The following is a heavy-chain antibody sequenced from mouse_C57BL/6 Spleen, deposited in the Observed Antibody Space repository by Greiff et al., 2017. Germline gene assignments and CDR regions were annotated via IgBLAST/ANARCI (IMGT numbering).Heavy chain of an antibody. CDR2: IDPSDSYT. V-gene: IGHV1-59*01. CDR3: ARFDGLYYFDY. Sequence: QVQLQQPGAELVRPGTSVKLSCKASGYTFTSYWMHWVKQRPGQGLEWIGVIDPSDSYTNYNQKFKGKATLTVDTSSSTAYMQLSSLTSEDSAVYYCARFDGLYYFDYWGQGTTLTVSS. D-gene: IGHD2-3*01. J-gene: IGHJ2*01. CDR1: GYTFTSYW.